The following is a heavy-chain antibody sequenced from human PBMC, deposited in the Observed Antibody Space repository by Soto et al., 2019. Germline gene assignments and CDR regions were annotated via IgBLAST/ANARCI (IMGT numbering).Heavy chain of an antibody. CDR3: ARQYYYGSGSYYKWAFDI. Sequence: SETLSLTCAVYGGSFSGYYWTWIRQPPGTGLEWIGEINHSGSTNYNPSLKSRVTISVDTSKNQFSLKLTSVTAADTAVYYCARQYYYGSGSYYKWAFDIWGQGTMVTVSS. V-gene: IGHV4-34*01. J-gene: IGHJ3*02. D-gene: IGHD3-10*01. CDR2: INHSGST. CDR1: GGSFSGYY.